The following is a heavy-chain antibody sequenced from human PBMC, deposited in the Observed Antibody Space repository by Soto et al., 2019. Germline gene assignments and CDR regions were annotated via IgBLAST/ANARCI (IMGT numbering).Heavy chain of an antibody. D-gene: IGHD3-3*01. CDR3: ARDSRRIFGVVIDYYYGMDG. Sequence: PVGSLRLSCAASGLPVSSNYMSWVRQAPGKGLEWVSVIYSGGSTYYADSVKGRFTISRDNSKNTPYLQMNSLRAEDTAVYYCARDSRRIFGVVIDYYYGMDGWGQGTTVTVSS. CDR2: IYSGGST. J-gene: IGHJ6*02. V-gene: IGHV3-53*01. CDR1: GLPVSSNY.